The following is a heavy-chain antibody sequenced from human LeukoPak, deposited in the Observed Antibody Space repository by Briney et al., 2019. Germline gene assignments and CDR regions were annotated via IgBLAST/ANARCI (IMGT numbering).Heavy chain of an antibody. V-gene: IGHV4-59*01. J-gene: IGHJ4*02. CDR3: ARVLDRSVGATSFAYFDN. Sequence: PSETLSLTCTVSGGSMRSYYWSWIRQPPGTGLEWIGYIYYSGGTFYNPSLKSRVTISVDTSKNQFSLKLSSVTAADTAVYYCARVLDRSVGATSFAYFDNWGQGTLVTVSS. D-gene: IGHD1-26*01. CDR1: GGSMRSYY. CDR2: IYYSGGT.